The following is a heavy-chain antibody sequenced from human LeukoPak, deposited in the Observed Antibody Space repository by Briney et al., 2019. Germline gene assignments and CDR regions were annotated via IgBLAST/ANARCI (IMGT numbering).Heavy chain of an antibody. CDR1: GFTFSSYV. CDR2: INWNGGST. V-gene: IGHV3-20*04. D-gene: IGHD1-14*01. Sequence: GGSLRLSCAVSGFTFSSYVMSWVRQAPGKGLEWVSGINWNGGSTGYADSVKGRFTISRDNSKNTLDVQMISLRPEDTAVYYCVRESAGLYFDLWGRGTLVTVSS. J-gene: IGHJ2*01. CDR3: VRESAGLYFDL.